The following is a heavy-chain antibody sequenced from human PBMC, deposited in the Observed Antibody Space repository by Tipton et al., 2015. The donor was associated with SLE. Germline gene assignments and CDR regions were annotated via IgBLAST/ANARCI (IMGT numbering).Heavy chain of an antibody. D-gene: IGHD2-15*01. CDR2: IYTSGST. J-gene: IGHJ4*02. CDR3: ASSELSGVAATFDY. CDR1: GGSISSGSYY. Sequence: TLSLTCTVSGGSISSGSYYWSWIRQPAGKGLEWIGYIYTSGSTNYNPSLKSRVTISVDTSKKQFSLKLSSVTAADTAVYYCASSELSGVAATFDYWGQGTLVTVSS. V-gene: IGHV4-61*09.